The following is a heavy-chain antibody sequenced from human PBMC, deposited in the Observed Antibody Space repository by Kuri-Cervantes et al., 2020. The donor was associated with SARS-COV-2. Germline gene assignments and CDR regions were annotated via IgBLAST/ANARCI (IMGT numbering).Heavy chain of an antibody. CDR3: ARDGDCSSTSCSNWFDP. Sequence: ASVKVSCEASGYTFTSYYMHWVRQAPGQGLEWMGWINPNSGGTNYAQKFQGRVTMTRDTSISTAYMELSRLRSDDTAVYYCARDGDCSSTSCSNWFDPWGQGTLVTVSS. V-gene: IGHV1-2*02. CDR2: INPNSGGT. D-gene: IGHD2-2*01. CDR1: GYTFTSYY. J-gene: IGHJ5*02.